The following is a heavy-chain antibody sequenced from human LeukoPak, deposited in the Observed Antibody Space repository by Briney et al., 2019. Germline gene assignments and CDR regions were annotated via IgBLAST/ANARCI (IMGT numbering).Heavy chain of an antibody. Sequence: PSETLSLTCAVYGGSFSGYYWSWIRQPPGKGLEWIGEISHSGSTNYNPSLKSRVTISVDTSKNQFSLKLSSVTAADTAVYYCARHRNYYGSGTLKFDPWGQGTLVTVSS. CDR1: GGSFSGYY. CDR2: ISHSGST. V-gene: IGHV4-34*01. J-gene: IGHJ5*02. CDR3: ARHRNYYGSGTLKFDP. D-gene: IGHD3-10*01.